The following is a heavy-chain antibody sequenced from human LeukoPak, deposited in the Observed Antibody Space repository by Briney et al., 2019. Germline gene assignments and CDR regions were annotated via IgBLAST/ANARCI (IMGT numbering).Heavy chain of an antibody. V-gene: IGHV3-11*04. D-gene: IGHD6-19*01. Sequence: AGGPLRLSCAASGFTVSSNYMSWVRQAPGKGLEWVSYISNRGNNIYYADSVKGRFTISRDNAKNSLYLQMNSLRAEDTAVYYCGRYGLGYYYMDVWGKGTTVTVSS. CDR1: GFTVSSNY. CDR2: ISNRGNNI. CDR3: GRYGLGYYYMDV. J-gene: IGHJ6*03.